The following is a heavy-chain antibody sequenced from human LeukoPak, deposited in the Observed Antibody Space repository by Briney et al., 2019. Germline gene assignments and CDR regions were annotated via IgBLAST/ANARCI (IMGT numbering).Heavy chain of an antibody. CDR1: GGSISSYY. V-gene: IGHV4-59*01. CDR2: MHYSGST. CDR3: ARDSTAFDI. Sequence: SETLSLTCTVSGGSISSYYWSWIRQPPGKGLEWIGYMHYSGSTNYNPSLKSRVTMSVDTSKNQFSLKLSSVTAADTAVYYCARDSTAFDIWGQGTMVTVSS. J-gene: IGHJ3*02.